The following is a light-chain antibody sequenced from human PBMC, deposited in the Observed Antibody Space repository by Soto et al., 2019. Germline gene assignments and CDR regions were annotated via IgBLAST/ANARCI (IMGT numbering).Light chain of an antibody. CDR1: SSDVGAYNY. CDR2: GVS. J-gene: IGLJ3*02. Sequence: QSALTQPASVSGSPGQSITISCTGTSSDVGAYNYVSWYQQQPGKAPKLMISGVSNRPSGVSNRFSGSKSGNTASLTISGLQADDEADYYCSSYTGSSTPWVFGGGTKLTV. CDR3: SSYTGSSTPWV. V-gene: IGLV2-14*01.